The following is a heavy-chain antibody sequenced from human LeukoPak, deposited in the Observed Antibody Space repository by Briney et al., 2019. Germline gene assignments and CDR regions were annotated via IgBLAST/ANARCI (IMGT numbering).Heavy chain of an antibody. J-gene: IGHJ6*02. Sequence: GASVKVSCKASGYTFTSYDINWVRQATGQGLEWMGWMNPNSGNTGYAQKFQGRVTMTRNTSISTAYMELSSLRSEDTAVYYCASCGGGGGSCYGVRHYYGMDVWGQGTTVTVSS. CDR2: MNPNSGNT. V-gene: IGHV1-8*01. D-gene: IGHD2-15*01. CDR1: GYTFTSYD. CDR3: ASCGGGGGSCYGVRHYYGMDV.